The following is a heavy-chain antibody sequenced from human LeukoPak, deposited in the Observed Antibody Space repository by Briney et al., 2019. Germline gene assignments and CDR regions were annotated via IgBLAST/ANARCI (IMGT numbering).Heavy chain of an antibody. CDR2: IRYDGSNK. D-gene: IGHD2-15*01. CDR1: GFTFSTYG. J-gene: IGHJ5*02. CDR3: AKGPVGYCGGGSCYHWFDP. V-gene: IGHV3-30*02. Sequence: GGSLRLSCAASGFTFSTYGMHWVRQAPGKGLEWVAFIRYDGSNKDYVDSVKGRFTISRDNSKNTLYLQMNSPRAEDTAVYYCAKGPVGYCGGGSCYHWFDPWGQGTLVTVSS.